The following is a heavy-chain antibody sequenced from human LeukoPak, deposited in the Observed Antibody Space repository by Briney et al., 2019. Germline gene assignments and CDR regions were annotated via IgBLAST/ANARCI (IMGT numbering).Heavy chain of an antibody. CDR1: GFTFSSYG. CDR2: IRYDGSNK. CDR3: AKDSIAAAGTDY. D-gene: IGHD6-13*01. V-gene: IGHV3-30*02. J-gene: IGHJ4*02. Sequence: GGSLRLSCAASGFTFSSYGMHWVRQAPGKGLEGVAFIRYDGSNKYYADSVKGRFTISRDNSKNTLYLQMNSLRAEDTAVYYCAKDSIAAAGTDYWGQGTLVTVSS.